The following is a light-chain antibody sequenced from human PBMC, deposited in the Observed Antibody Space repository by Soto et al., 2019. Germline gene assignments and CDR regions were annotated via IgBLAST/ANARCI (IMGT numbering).Light chain of an antibody. CDR2: GAS. CDR3: QQYGYSSWT. J-gene: IGKJ1*01. CDR1: QSVDSKD. V-gene: IGKV3-20*01. Sequence: EIVLTQSPGTLCLSPGERATLSCRASQSVDSKDLAWYQQKPGLAPRILIFGASNRATGIPDRFSGSGSGTDFTLTISRLEPGDFAVYYCQQYGYSSWTFGQGTKVDIK.